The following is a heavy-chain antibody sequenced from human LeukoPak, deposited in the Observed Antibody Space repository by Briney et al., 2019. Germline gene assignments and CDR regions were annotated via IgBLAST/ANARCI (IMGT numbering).Heavy chain of an antibody. V-gene: IGHV5-51*01. CDR2: IYPGDSDT. D-gene: IGHD3-16*01. J-gene: IGHJ3*02. CDR3: ARHWGGMRDAFNI. Sequence: GESLKISCKGSGYSFTSYWIGWVRQMPGKGLEWMGIIYPGDSDTRYSPSFEGQVTISTDKAISTAYLQWSSLKASDTAIYYCARHWGGMRDAFNIWGQGTMVTVSS. CDR1: GYSFTSYW.